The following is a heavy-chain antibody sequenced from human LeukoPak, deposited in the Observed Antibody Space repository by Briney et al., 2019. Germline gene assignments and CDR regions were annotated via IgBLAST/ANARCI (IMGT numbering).Heavy chain of an antibody. Sequence: GGSLRLSCAASGFTFSNAWMNWVRQAPGKGLEWVSAISGSGGSTYYSDSVKGRFTISRDNSKNTLYLQMNSLRAEDTAVYYCAKCRGSYYALDYWGQGTLVTVSS. D-gene: IGHD1-26*01. J-gene: IGHJ4*02. CDR3: AKCRGSYYALDY. CDR2: ISGSGGST. CDR1: GFTFSNAW. V-gene: IGHV3-23*01.